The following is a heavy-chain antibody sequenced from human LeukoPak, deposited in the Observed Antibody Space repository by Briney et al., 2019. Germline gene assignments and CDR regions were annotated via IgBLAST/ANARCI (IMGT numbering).Heavy chain of an antibody. CDR3: ARSVLRYFDLDY. V-gene: IGHV1-18*01. D-gene: IGHD3-9*01. CDR2: ISVINSGNT. Sequence: ASVKVSCKASGYTFSSYGINWVRQAPGQGLEWMGWISVINSGNTRYAQNFQGRLTMTTDTSTTTAYMELSSLRSEDTAVYYCARSVLRYFDLDYWGQGTLVTVSS. CDR1: GYTFSSYG. J-gene: IGHJ4*02.